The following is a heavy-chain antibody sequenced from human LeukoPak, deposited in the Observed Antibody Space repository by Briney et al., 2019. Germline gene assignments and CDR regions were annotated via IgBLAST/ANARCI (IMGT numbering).Heavy chain of an antibody. D-gene: IGHD6-19*01. V-gene: IGHV4-59*08. J-gene: IGHJ3*02. CDR2: IYYSGST. Sequence: SETLSLTCTVSGGSISSYYWSWIRQPPGKGLEWIGYIYYSGSTNYNPSLKSRVTISVDTSKNQFSLKLSSVTAADTAVYHCARRIAVAGYNDAFDIWGQGTMVTVSS. CDR1: GGSISSYY. CDR3: ARRIAVAGYNDAFDI.